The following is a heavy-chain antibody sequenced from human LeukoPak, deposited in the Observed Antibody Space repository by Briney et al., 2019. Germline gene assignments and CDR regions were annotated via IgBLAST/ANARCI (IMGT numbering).Heavy chain of an antibody. Sequence: GESLKISCKNSGYNFTSYWIGWVRQMPGKGLEWMGIIYPGDSDTRYSPSFQGQVTISADKSISTAYLLWSSLKASDTAIYYCARQEYSGSYLDSWGQGTLVTVSS. V-gene: IGHV5-51*01. J-gene: IGHJ4*02. CDR2: IYPGDSDT. D-gene: IGHD1-26*01. CDR3: ARQEYSGSYLDS. CDR1: GYNFTSYW.